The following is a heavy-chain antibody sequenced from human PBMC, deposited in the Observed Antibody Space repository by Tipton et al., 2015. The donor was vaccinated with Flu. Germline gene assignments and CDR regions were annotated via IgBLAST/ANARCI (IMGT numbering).Heavy chain of an antibody. J-gene: IGHJ4*02. V-gene: IGHV3-9*01. Sequence: RSLRLSCAVSGFTFDAYAMYWVRQAPGKGLERVSGISWNSVNIDYVDSVRGRFTISRDNAKNSLYLQMNSLRVEDTALYYCAKAIDYGPSYYFDYWGQGTLVTVSS. D-gene: IGHD4-17*01. CDR1: GFTFDAYA. CDR2: ISWNSVNI. CDR3: AKAIDYGPSYYFDY.